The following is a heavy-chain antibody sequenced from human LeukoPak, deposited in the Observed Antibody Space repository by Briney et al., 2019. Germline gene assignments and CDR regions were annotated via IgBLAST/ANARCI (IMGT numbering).Heavy chain of an antibody. D-gene: IGHD6-6*01. CDR3: ARGNKHIAARRSGVRWFDP. CDR1: GGSFSGYC. CDR2: INHSGST. V-gene: IGHV4-34*01. Sequence: PSETLSLTCAVYGGSFSGYCWSWIRQPPGKGLEWIGEINHSGSTNYNPSLKSRVTISVDTSKNQFSLKLSSVTAADTAVYYCARGNKHIAARRSGVRWFDPWGQGTLVTVSS. J-gene: IGHJ5*02.